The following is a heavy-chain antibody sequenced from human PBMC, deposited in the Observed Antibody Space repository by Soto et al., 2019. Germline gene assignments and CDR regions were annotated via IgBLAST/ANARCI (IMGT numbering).Heavy chain of an antibody. CDR1: RGSISSSNL. D-gene: IGHD2-2*01. Sequence: PSETLSLTCAVSRGSISSSNLWSWVRQPPGKGLEWIREIYHSGSTNYNPSLKSRVTISVDKSKNQFSLKLSSVTAADTAVYYCARVTPLPALSAGMDVWGQGTTVTVSS. CDR3: ARVTPLPALSAGMDV. V-gene: IGHV4-4*02. CDR2: IYHSGST. J-gene: IGHJ6*02.